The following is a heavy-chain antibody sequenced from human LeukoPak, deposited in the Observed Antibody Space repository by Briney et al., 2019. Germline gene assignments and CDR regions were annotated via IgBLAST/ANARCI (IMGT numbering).Heavy chain of an antibody. CDR1: GYTFTSYD. Sequence: ASVKVSCKASGYTFTSYDINWVRQATGQGLEWMGWMNPNSGNTGYAQKFQGRVTITTDESTSTAYMELSSLRSEDTAVYYCARVQGSSSSGFDYWGQGTLVTVSS. J-gene: IGHJ4*02. CDR3: ARVQGSSSSGFDY. D-gene: IGHD6-6*01. CDR2: MNPNSGNT. V-gene: IGHV1-8*01.